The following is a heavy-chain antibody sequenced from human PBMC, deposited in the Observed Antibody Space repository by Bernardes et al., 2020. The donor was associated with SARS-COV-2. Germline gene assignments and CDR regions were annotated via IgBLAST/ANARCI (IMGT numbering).Heavy chain of an antibody. D-gene: IGHD3-22*01. V-gene: IGHV5-51*01. CDR1: GYIFTNYW. Sequence: GESLKISCTGSGYIFTNYWIGWVRQMPGKGLEWMGFIYPGDSDPTYSPSFQGQVTISADKSISTPYLQLTSLKASDTATYYCARHQDLIAYYAGGGYAWFDPWGQGTLVTVSS. J-gene: IGHJ5*02. CDR2: IYPGDSDP. CDR3: ARHQDLIAYYAGGGYAWFDP.